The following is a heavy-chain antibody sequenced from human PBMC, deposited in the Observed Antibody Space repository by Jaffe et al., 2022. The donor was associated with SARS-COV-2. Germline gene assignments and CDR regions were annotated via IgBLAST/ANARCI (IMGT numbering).Heavy chain of an antibody. CDR1: GYTFTSHY. D-gene: IGHD3-10*01. Sequence: QVHLEQSGAEVKKPGASVKVSCKASGYTFTSHYMHWVRQAPGEGLELMGIINPSSGITSSAQKFEGRLTMTRDTSTSTFYMELSSLKSEDTAVYYCARETLRGDFDYWGQGTLVTVSS. CDR2: INPSSGIT. J-gene: IGHJ4*02. V-gene: IGHV1-46*01. CDR3: ARETLRGDFDY.